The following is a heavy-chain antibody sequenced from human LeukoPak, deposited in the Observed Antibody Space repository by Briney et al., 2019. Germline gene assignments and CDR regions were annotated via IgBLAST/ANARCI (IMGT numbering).Heavy chain of an antibody. CDR2: ISGSGSST. CDR1: GFTISNYA. CDR3: AKDSRVVLDTPGDY. V-gene: IGHV3-23*01. J-gene: IGHJ4*02. Sequence: GGSLRLSCAASGFTISNYAMSWVRQAPGRGLEWVSGISGSGSSTYYAEAVKGRFTISRDNSKKTLYLQMNSLRAEDTAVYYCAKDSRVVLDTPGDYWGQGTLVTVSS. D-gene: IGHD3/OR15-3a*01.